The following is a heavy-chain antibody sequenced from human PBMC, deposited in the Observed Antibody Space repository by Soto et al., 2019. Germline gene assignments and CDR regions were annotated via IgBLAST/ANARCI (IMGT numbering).Heavy chain of an antibody. Sequence: ASVKVSCKASGGTFSSYAISWVRQAPGQGLEWMGGIIPIFGTANYAQKFQGRVTITADESTSTAYMELSSLRSEDTAVYYCARVGLMVYAIPNYYYYYGMDVWGQGTTVTVSS. D-gene: IGHD2-8*01. CDR2: IIPIFGTA. CDR3: ARVGLMVYAIPNYYYYYGMDV. J-gene: IGHJ6*02. CDR1: GGTFSSYA. V-gene: IGHV1-69*13.